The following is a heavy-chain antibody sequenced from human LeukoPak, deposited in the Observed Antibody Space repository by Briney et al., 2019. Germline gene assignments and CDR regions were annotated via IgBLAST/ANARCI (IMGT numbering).Heavy chain of an antibody. J-gene: IGHJ3*02. D-gene: IGHD3-22*01. CDR3: ARAHDSSTLIPNDAFDI. V-gene: IGHV3-23*01. CDR1: GLTFSNSA. CDR2: ISVGSDVI. Sequence: GGSLRLSCAVSGLTFSNSAMSWVRQAPGKGLEWVSAISVGSDVIYYADSVKGRFTISRDNSKNTLYLQMNSLRAEDTAVYYCARAHDSSTLIPNDAFDIWGQGTMVTVSS.